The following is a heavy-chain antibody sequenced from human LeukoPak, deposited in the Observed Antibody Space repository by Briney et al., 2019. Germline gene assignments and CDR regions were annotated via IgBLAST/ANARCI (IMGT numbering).Heavy chain of an antibody. V-gene: IGHV3-48*03. Sequence: LPGGSLRLSCAASGFTFSSYEMNWVRQAPGKGLEWVSYISSSGSTIYYADSVKGRFTISRDNAKNSLYLQMNSLRAEDTAVYYCASYYDILTGYPGYTPIDYWGQGTLVTVSS. D-gene: IGHD3-9*01. CDR3: ASYYDILTGYPGYTPIDY. CDR2: ISSSGSTI. J-gene: IGHJ4*02. CDR1: GFTFSSYE.